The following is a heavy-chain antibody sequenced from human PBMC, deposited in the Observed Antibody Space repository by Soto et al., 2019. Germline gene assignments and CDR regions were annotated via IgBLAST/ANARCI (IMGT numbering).Heavy chain of an antibody. Sequence: ASVKVSCKASGYTFANYGIHWVRQAPGQRLEWMGWINAGNGGTKYSENFQGRVTITRDTSASTVYLGLSSLSSEDTASYYCARTGHSGSYDFWGQ. CDR1: GYTFANYG. CDR2: INAGNGGT. CDR3: ARTGHSGSYDF. D-gene: IGHD2-8*02. J-gene: IGHJ5*01. V-gene: IGHV1-3*01.